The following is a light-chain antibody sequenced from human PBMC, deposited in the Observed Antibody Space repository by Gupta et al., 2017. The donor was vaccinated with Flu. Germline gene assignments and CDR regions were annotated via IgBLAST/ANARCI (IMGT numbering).Light chain of an antibody. CDR2: AGT. V-gene: IGLV2-23*01. CDR3: CSSVGTSKNRV. CDR1: DVGSYDR. Sequence: DVGSYDRVSWYQQNPGTAPKRMIYAGTKRHSGVAKRFSGSKPGGTAALTMSGLQAEDEAEYYCCSSVGTSKNRVFGGGTKLTVL. J-gene: IGLJ3*02.